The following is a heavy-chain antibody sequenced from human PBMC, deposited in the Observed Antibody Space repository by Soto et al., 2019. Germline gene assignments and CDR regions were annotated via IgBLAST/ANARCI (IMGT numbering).Heavy chain of an antibody. D-gene: IGHD2-2*01. V-gene: IGHV1-2*04. Sequence: ASVKVSCKASGYTFTGYYMHWVRQAPGQGLEWMGWISPNSGDTKYAQKFQAWVTMTRDTSISTAYMELSSLRSDDTAAYYCARSRDIVVVPAPMSNWLDPWGQGTLVTVSS. CDR1: GYTFTGYY. CDR3: ARSRDIVVVPAPMSNWLDP. CDR2: ISPNSGDT. J-gene: IGHJ5*02.